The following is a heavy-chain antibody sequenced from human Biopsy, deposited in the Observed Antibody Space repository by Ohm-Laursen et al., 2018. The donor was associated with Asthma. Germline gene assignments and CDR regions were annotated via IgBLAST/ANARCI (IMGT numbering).Heavy chain of an antibody. V-gene: IGHV3-30*18. CDR2: ISYDGSTK. Sequence: SLRLSCAASGFTFSSYGMHWVRQAPGKGLEWVAVISYDGSTKYYADSVKGRFTISRDNSKNTLYLQMNSLRAEDTAVYYCAKDTEGRYDFWSGLSYNYYGMDVWGQGTTVTVSS. D-gene: IGHD3-3*01. CDR3: AKDTEGRYDFWSGLSYNYYGMDV. J-gene: IGHJ6*02. CDR1: GFTFSSYG.